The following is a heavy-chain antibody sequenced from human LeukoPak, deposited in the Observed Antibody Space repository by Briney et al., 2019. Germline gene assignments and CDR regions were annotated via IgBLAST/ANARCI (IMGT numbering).Heavy chain of an antibody. D-gene: IGHD2-8*01. CDR3: ARDDAVEGGYLDY. CDR1: GFSFNIYA. CDR2: IHGNDGRT. V-gene: IGHV3-23*01. J-gene: IGHJ4*02. Sequence: PGGSLRLSCAASGFSFNIYAMSWARQTPGKGLEWISRIHGNDGRTYYADSVKGRFTISRDTPKNTVFLQMNSLRAEDSAVYYCARDDAVEGGYLDYWGQGTLVTVSS.